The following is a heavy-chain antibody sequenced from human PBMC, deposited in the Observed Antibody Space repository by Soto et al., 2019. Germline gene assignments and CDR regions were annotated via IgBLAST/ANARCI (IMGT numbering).Heavy chain of an antibody. J-gene: IGHJ3*02. CDR3: AKNLYGYYVNPDI. Sequence: SETLSLTCTVSGGSIGNYYCSWIRQPPGKGLEWIGYIHYSGSTWYNPSLKSRVTISVDKSRNQFSLKLSSVTAADTAVYFCAKNLYGYYVNPDIWGQGTMVTVSS. CDR1: GGSIGNYY. D-gene: IGHD3-3*01. CDR2: IHYSGST. V-gene: IGHV4-59*01.